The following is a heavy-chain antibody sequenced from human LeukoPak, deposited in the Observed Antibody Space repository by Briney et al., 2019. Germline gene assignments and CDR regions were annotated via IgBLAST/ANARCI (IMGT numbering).Heavy chain of an antibody. V-gene: IGHV3-30*18. Sequence: AGRSLRLSCSASGFTFTTSGMHWVRQAPGKGMGWVAVITYDGSTEFYADSVKGRFTTSRDNSKNTLYLQMNSLRAEDTAVYYCAKDRGGYCSGGRCSASGIWDYWGQGTLVTVSS. D-gene: IGHD2-15*01. CDR2: ITYDGSTE. CDR3: AKDRGGYCSGGRCSASGIWDY. J-gene: IGHJ4*02. CDR1: GFTFTTSG.